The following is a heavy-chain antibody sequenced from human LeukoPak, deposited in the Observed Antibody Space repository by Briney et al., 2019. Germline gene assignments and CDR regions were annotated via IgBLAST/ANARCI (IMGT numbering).Heavy chain of an antibody. CDR1: GYTFAKYW. J-gene: IGHJ4*02. Sequence: GEALKISCQASGYTFAKYWIGWGRQMPGKGLEWMGIIYPGDSDTRYSPSFQSQVTISADKSISTAYLQWSSLKASDTAMYYCARGYGSGSYSDYWGQGTLVTVSS. CDR2: IYPGDSDT. CDR3: ARGYGSGSYSDY. V-gene: IGHV5-51*01. D-gene: IGHD3-10*01.